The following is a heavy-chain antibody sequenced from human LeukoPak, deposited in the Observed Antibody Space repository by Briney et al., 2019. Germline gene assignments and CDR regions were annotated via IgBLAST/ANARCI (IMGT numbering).Heavy chain of an antibody. D-gene: IGHD2-15*01. J-gene: IGHJ5*02. CDR1: GGSISSGGYY. CDR2: IYYSGST. CDR3: ARDSPSYCSGGSYYPGWFDP. Sequence: SQTLSLTCTVSGGSISSGGYYWSWIRQHPGKGLEWIGYIYYSGSTYYNPSLKSRVTISVDTSKNQFSLKLSSVTAADTAVYCCARDSPSYCSGGSYYPGWFDPWGQGTLVTVSS. V-gene: IGHV4-31*03.